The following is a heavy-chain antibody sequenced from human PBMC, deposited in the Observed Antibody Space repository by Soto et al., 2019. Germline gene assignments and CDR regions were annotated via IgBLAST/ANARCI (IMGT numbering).Heavy chain of an antibody. CDR1: GFTFSSDA. J-gene: IGHJ4*02. CDR2: ISGSGGST. Sequence: EGSLRLSWAASGFTFSSDAMSWVRQAPGKGLEWVSAISGSGGSTYYADSVKGRFTISRDNSKNTLYLQMNSLRAEDTAVYYCARVVMATRGGGYFDYWGQGT. CDR3: ARVVMATRGGGYFDY. D-gene: IGHD2-21*01. V-gene: IGHV3-23*01.